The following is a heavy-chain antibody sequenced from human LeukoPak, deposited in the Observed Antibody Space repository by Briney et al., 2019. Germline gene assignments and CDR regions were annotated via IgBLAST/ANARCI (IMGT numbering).Heavy chain of an antibody. Sequence: PSETLSLTCAVSGGSISSNNWWIWVRQPPGKGLEWIGYIYYSGSTNYNPSLKSRVTISVDTSKNQFSLKLSSVTAADTAVYYCARVSTDYYDSSGPGGSDAFDIWGQGTMVTVSS. CDR2: IYYSGST. CDR1: GGSISSNNW. D-gene: IGHD3-22*01. V-gene: IGHV4-4*02. CDR3: ARVSTDYYDSSGPGGSDAFDI. J-gene: IGHJ3*02.